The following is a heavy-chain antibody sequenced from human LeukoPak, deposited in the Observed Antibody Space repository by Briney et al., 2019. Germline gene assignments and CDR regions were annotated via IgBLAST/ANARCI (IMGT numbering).Heavy chain of an antibody. V-gene: IGHV4-38-2*02. J-gene: IGHJ5*02. D-gene: IGHD4-23*01. CDR1: GYSISSGSY. CDR3: ARSNSYVNWFDP. CDR2: IYHSGST. Sequence: SETLSLTCTVSGYSISSGSYWGWIRQPPGKGLEWLGCIYHSGSTYYNPSLKSRVTISVDTSKNQFPLKLSSVTAADTAVYYCARSNSYVNWFDPWGQGTLVTVSS.